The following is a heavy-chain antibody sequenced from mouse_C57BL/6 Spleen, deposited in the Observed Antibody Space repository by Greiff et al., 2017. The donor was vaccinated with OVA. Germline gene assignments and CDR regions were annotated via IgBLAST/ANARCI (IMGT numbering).Heavy chain of an antibody. CDR2: INPNNGGT. CDR1: GYTFTDYY. V-gene: IGHV1-26*01. Sequence: EVQLQQSGPELVKPGASVTISCKASGYTFTDYYMNWVKQSHGKSLEWIGDINPNNGGTSYNQKFKGKATLTVDKSSSTAYMELRSLTSEDSAVYYCARDYSNSGYWGQGTTLTVSS. J-gene: IGHJ2*01. CDR3: ARDYSNSGY. D-gene: IGHD2-5*01.